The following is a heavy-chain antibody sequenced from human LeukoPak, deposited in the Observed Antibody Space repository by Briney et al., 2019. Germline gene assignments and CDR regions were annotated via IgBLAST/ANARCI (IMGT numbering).Heavy chain of an antibody. V-gene: IGHV4-59*08. CDR3: ARSATMTYYYGMDV. D-gene: IGHD1-1*01. Sequence: PSETLSLTCTVSGGSISSYYWSWIRRPPGKGLEWIGYIYYSGSTNYNPSLKSRVTISVDTSKNQFSLKLSSVTAADTAVYYCARSATMTYYYGMDVWGQGTTVTVSS. CDR1: GGSISSYY. CDR2: IYYSGST. J-gene: IGHJ6*02.